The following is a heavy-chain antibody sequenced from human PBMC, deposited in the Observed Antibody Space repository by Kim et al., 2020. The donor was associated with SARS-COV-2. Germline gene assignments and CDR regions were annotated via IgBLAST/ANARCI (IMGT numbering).Heavy chain of an antibody. J-gene: IGHJ4*02. CDR3: ATGVYSNYGDY. V-gene: IGHV1-24*01. D-gene: IGHD4-4*01. CDR1: GYTLTEIS. Sequence: ASVKVSCKVSGYTLTEISMHWVRQAVGKGLEWMGGFDPEDGETIYAQKFQGRVTMTEDTSTDTAYMELRSLRSEDTAVYYCATGVYSNYGDYWGQGTLVTVSS. CDR2: FDPEDGET.